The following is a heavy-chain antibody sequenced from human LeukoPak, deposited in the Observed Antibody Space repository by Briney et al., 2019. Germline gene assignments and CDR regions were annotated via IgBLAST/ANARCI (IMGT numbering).Heavy chain of an antibody. D-gene: IGHD3-3*01. CDR3: TRDGRTYYDFWSGYYQDY. J-gene: IGHJ4*02. CDR1: GFTFGDYA. CDR2: IRSKAYGGTT. Sequence: PGGSLRLSCTASGFTFGDYAMSWVRQAPGKGLEWVGFIRSKAYGGTTEYAASVKGRFTISRDDSKSIAYLQMNSLKTEDTAVYYCTRDGRTYYDFWSGYYQDYWGQGTLVTVSS. V-gene: IGHV3-49*04.